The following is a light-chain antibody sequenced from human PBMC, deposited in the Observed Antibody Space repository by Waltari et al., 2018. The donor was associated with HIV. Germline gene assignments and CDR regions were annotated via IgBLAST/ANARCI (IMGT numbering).Light chain of an antibody. J-gene: IGLJ3*02. CDR1: SGSVPFLHY. CDR2: STS. CDR3: VLYMGSGSWM. V-gene: IGLV8-61*01. Sequence: QTVVTQEPSFSVSPGGTVTLTCGLTSGSVPFLHYASWYQQTPGRTPRTLIYSTSTRSSGVPGRFSGSILGDKAALTITGAQADDESDYYCVLYMGSGSWMFGGGTKLTVL.